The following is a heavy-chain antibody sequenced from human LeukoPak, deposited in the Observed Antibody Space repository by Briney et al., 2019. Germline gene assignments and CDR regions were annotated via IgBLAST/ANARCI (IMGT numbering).Heavy chain of an antibody. CDR3: ARGSYAWYGGKEIGDY. V-gene: IGHV3-7*01. CDR2: IKQDGSEK. Sequence: QAGGSLRLSCAASGFTFSSYWMIWVRQAPGKGLEWVANIKQDGSEKYYVDSVKGRFTISRDNAKNSLYLQMNSLRAEDTAVYYCARGSYAWYGGKEIGDYWGQGTLVTVSS. CDR1: GFTFSSYW. J-gene: IGHJ4*02. D-gene: IGHD4-23*01.